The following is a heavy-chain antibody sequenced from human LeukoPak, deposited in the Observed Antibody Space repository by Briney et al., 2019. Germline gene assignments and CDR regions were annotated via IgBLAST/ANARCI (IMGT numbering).Heavy chain of an antibody. CDR3: ARGRRGAVAATPLASRYYYYIGV. V-gene: IGHV4-34*01. Sequence: PSETLYLTCAVYGGSFSGYYWSWIRQPPGKGLEWIGEINHSGSTNYNPSLKSRVTISVDTSKNQFSLKLSSVTAADTAVYYCARGRRGAVAATPLASRYYYYIGVWGKVATVTVSS. J-gene: IGHJ6*03. CDR1: GGSFSGYY. CDR2: INHSGST. D-gene: IGHD2-15*01.